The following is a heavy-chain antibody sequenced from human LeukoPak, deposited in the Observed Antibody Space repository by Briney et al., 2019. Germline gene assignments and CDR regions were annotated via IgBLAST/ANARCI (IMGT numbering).Heavy chain of an antibody. J-gene: IGHJ5*02. CDR3: ARDHCSGGSCFNWFDP. V-gene: IGHV4-34*01. Sequence: PSETLSLTCAVYGGSFSSYYWSWIRQPPGKGLEWIGEINHGGGTNYNPSLKSRVTISVDTSKNQFSLKLSSVTAADTAVYYCARDHCSGGSCFNWFDPWGQGTLVTVSS. D-gene: IGHD2-15*01. CDR2: INHGGGT. CDR1: GGSFSSYY.